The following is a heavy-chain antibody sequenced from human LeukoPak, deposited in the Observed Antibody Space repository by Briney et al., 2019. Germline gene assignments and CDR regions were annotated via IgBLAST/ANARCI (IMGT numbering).Heavy chain of an antibody. D-gene: IGHD3-10*01. Sequence: PSETLSLTCAVSGYSISSGYYWSWIRQPAGKGLEWIGRIYPSGSTDYNPSLTSRVTISLDTSKSQFSLKLSSVTAADTAIYYCAAAPTGSYFDAHFQHWGQGTLVTVSS. CDR3: AAAPTGSYFDAHFQH. J-gene: IGHJ1*01. CDR1: GYSISSGYY. CDR2: IYPSGST. V-gene: IGHV4-38-2*01.